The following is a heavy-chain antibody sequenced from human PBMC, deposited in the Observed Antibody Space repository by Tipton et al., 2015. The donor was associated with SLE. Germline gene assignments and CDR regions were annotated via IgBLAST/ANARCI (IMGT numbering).Heavy chain of an antibody. J-gene: IGHJ5*02. D-gene: IGHD1-26*01. CDR3: ARHEGGSYYSGWFDP. CDR2: IDPSDSYT. V-gene: IGHV5-10-1*01. Sequence: QLVQSGAEVKKPGESLRISCKGSGYSFTSYWISWVRQMPGKGLEWMGRIDPSDSYTNYSPSFQGHVTISADKSISTAYLQWSSLKASDTAMYYCARHEGGSYYSGWFDPWGQGTLVTVSP. CDR1: GYSFTSYW.